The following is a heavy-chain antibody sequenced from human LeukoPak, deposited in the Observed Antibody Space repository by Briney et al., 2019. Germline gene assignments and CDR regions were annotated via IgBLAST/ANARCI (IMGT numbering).Heavy chain of an antibody. D-gene: IGHD3-10*01. CDR1: GGSFSGYY. J-gene: IGHJ6*03. V-gene: IGHV4-34*01. CDR3: ARDYGSGSYFRDYYYMDV. Sequence: SETLSLTCAVYGGSFSGYYWSWIRQPPGKGLEWIGDINHTGSTNYNPSLKSRVTISVDTSKNQFSLKLSSVTAADTAVYYRARDYGSGSYFRDYYYMDVWGKGTTVTVSS. CDR2: INHTGST.